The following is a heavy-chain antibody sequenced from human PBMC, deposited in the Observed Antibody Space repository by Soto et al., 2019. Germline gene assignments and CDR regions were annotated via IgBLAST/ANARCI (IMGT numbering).Heavy chain of an antibody. Sequence: ASVKVSCKASGYTFTSYGISWVRQAPGQGLEWMGWISAYNGNTNYAQKLQGRVTMTTDTSTSTAYMELRSLRSDDTAVYYCARVGYCSSTSCYDWENYSYYYGMDVWGQGTTVTVSS. CDR3: ARVGYCSSTSCYDWENYSYYYGMDV. D-gene: IGHD2-2*01. CDR1: GYTFTSYG. CDR2: ISAYNGNT. J-gene: IGHJ6*02. V-gene: IGHV1-18*01.